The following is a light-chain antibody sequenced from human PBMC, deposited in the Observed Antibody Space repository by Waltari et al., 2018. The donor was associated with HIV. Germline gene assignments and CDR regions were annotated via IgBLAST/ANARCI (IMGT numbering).Light chain of an antibody. CDR2: WAS. V-gene: IGKV4-1*01. CDR1: QTVLYTSNNINY. Sequence: DIVMTQSPDSLAVSLGERALINCKSSQTVLYTSNNINYLAWYQQKPGQPPKLLIYWASTRESGVPDRFSGSGSGTDFTLTISSLQAEDVAVYFCQQYYSVPPTFGQGTKVEIK. J-gene: IGKJ1*01. CDR3: QQYYSVPPT.